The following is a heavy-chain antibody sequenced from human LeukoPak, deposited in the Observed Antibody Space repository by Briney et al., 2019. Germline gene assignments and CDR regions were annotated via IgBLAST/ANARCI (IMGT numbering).Heavy chain of an antibody. V-gene: IGHV4-34*01. CDR3: ARDASSWTIPMDNWFDP. J-gene: IGHJ5*02. Sequence: SETLSLTCAVNGGYFRGYYWSWIRQSPEKGLEWIGEINHSGSINYNPSLRSRVTISVDTSEFSLELSSVTAADTAVYYCARDASSWTIPMDNWFDPWGQGTLVTVSS. D-gene: IGHD6-13*01. CDR1: GGYFRGYY. CDR2: INHSGSI.